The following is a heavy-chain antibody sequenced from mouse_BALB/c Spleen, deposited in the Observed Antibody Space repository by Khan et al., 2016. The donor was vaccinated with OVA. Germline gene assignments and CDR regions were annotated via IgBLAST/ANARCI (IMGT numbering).Heavy chain of an antibody. V-gene: IGHV1-7*01. D-gene: IGHD1-1*01. CDR1: GYTFTNYW. CDR3: ARWRAMYYYGSGVAY. Sequence: QVQLQQSGADLAKPGASVKMSCKASGYTFTNYWMHWVKQRPGQGLEWIGYINPSPGYTEYNQRFRDKATLTAAKSSSTAYMQLSSLTSEYSAVYYCARWRAMYYYGSGVAYWGQGTLVTVSA. J-gene: IGHJ3*01. CDR2: INPSPGYT.